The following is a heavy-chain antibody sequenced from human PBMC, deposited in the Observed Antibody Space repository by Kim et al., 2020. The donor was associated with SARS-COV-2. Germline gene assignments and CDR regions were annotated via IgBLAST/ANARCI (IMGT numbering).Heavy chain of an antibody. CDR2: IDPSDSYT. D-gene: IGHD6-13*01. CDR1: GYSFTSYW. J-gene: IGHJ4*02. V-gene: IGHV5-10-1*01. Sequence: GESLKISCKGSGYSFTSYWISWVRPMPGKGLEWMGMIDPSDSYTNYSPSFQGHVTNSADKSISTTNLQWSSLKASDSAMYYCARTSRRSSWYFDYWGQGTLVTVSS. CDR3: ARTSRRSSWYFDY.